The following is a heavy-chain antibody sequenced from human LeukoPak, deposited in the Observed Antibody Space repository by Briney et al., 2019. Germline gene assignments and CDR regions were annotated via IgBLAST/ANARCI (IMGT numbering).Heavy chain of an antibody. CDR3: AREGVYYDSSGYYSDY. Sequence: PGKSLRLSCAASGFTFSSYAMSWVRQAPGKGLEWVSVIYSGGSTYYADSVKGRFTISRDNSKNTLYLQMNSLRAEDTAVYYCAREGVYYDSSGYYSDYWGQGTLVTVSS. J-gene: IGHJ4*02. CDR1: GFTFSSYA. V-gene: IGHV3-66*01. CDR2: IYSGGST. D-gene: IGHD3-22*01.